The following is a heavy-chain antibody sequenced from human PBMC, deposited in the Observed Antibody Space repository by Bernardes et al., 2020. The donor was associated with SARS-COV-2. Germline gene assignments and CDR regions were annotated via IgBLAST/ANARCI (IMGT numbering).Heavy chain of an antibody. CDR3: ARDPDWYFDL. CDR2: IYYSGST. Sequence: SETLSLTCTVSGGSISSYYWSWIRQPPGKGLEWIGCIYYSGSTNYNPSLKSRVTISVDTSKNQFSLKLSSVTAADTAVYYCARDPDWYFDLWGRGTLVTVSS. V-gene: IGHV4-59*01. J-gene: IGHJ2*01. CDR1: GGSISSYY.